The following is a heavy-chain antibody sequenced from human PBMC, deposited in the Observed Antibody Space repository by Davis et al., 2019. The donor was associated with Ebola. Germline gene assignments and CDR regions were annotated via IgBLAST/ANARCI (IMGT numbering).Heavy chain of an antibody. CDR2: IIPVFRTA. CDR3: AGFDYGDSPVYYYYGMDV. V-gene: IGHV1-69*13. J-gene: IGHJ6*02. Sequence: AASVKVSCKAVGGTLTSYAMTWVRQAPGQGLEWMGGIIPVFRTANYAQKFQGRVTITADESTRTAYMELSSLRSEDTAVYYCAGFDYGDSPVYYYYGMDVWGQGTTVTVSS. CDR1: GGTLTSYA. D-gene: IGHD4-17*01.